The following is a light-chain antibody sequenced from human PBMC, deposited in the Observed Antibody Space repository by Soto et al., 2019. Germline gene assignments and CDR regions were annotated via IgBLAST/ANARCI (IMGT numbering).Light chain of an antibody. V-gene: IGKV1-39*01. CDR1: QTISTH. Sequence: EIQMTQSPSSLSASVRDRVTITCRASQTISTHLNWYQQQPGKAPNLLIYAASTLQSGVPARFSGSGSGTDFTLTINSLQPEDFATYYCQQSITTPYTFGQGTKLEIK. CDR3: QQSITTPYT. CDR2: AAS. J-gene: IGKJ2*01.